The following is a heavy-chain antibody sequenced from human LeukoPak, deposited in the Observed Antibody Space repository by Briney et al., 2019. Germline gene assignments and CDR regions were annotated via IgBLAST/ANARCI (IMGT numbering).Heavy chain of an antibody. J-gene: IGHJ3*02. V-gene: IGHV1-69*06. CDR2: IIPIFGTA. D-gene: IGHD4-17*01. CDR3: ARDHPTVTTSYDAFDI. Sequence: SVKVSCKASGGTFSSYAISWVRQAPGQGLEWMGGIIPIFGTANYAQKFQGRVTITADKSTSTAYMELSSLRSEDTAVYYCARDHPTVTTSYDAFDIWGQGTMVTVSS. CDR1: GGTFSSYA.